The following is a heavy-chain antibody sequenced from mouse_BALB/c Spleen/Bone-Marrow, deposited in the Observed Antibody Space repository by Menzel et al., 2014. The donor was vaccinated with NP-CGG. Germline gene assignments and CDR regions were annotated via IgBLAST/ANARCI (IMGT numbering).Heavy chain of an antibody. D-gene: IGHD1-1*01. Sequence: VQLQQSGPELEKPGASAKISCKASGYSFTGYNVNWVKQSDGRSLEWIGNIDPYYGGTSYNQKFRGKATLTVDKSSSTAYMQLTSLTSEDSAVYYCARNHFGSNSLGYWGQGTLVTVSA. J-gene: IGHJ3*01. CDR1: GYSFTGYN. CDR2: IDPYYGGT. CDR3: ARNHFGSNSLGY. V-gene: IGHV1S135*01.